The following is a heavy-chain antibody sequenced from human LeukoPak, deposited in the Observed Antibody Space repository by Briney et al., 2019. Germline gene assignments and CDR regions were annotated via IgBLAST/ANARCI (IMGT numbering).Heavy chain of an antibody. D-gene: IGHD2-8*01. J-gene: IGHJ4*02. CDR1: GYTFPSYY. CDR3: ARVGTNGVSFNDY. Sequence: GASVKVSCKASGYTFPSYYMHWVRRAPGQGLEWMGIINPSGGSTSYAQKFQGRVTMTRDTSTSTVYMELSSLRSEDTAVYYCARVGTNGVSFNDYWGQGTLVTVSS. V-gene: IGHV1-46*01. CDR2: INPSGGST.